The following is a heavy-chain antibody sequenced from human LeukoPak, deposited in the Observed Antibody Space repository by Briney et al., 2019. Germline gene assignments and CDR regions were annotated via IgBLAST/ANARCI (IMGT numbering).Heavy chain of an antibody. J-gene: IGHJ4*02. Sequence: GGSLRLSCSASGFTFSSYAMHWVRQAPGKGLEYVSAISSNGGSTYYADPVKGRFTISRDNSKNTLYLQMSSLRAEDTAVYYCVKAAVPTYFDYWGQGTLVTVFS. CDR2: ISSNGGST. D-gene: IGHD2-2*01. CDR3: VKAAVPTYFDY. V-gene: IGHV3-64D*06. CDR1: GFTFSSYA.